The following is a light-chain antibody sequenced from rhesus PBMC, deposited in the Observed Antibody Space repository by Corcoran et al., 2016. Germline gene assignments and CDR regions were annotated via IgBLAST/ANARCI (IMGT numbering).Light chain of an antibody. CDR1: QTISSY. Sequence: DIQMTQSPSSLSASVGDRVTITCRASQTISSYLAWFQQKPGKVPKLLLYAASSLETGVPSGFSGSGSGTDVTLTISSLQPEEFATYYCQQHNSHPWTFGQGTKVEIK. V-gene: IGKV1-44*01. J-gene: IGKJ1*01. CDR3: QQHNSHPWT. CDR2: AAS.